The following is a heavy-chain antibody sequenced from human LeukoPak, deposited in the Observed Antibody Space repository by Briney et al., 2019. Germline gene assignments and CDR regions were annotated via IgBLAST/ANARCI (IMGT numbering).Heavy chain of an antibody. V-gene: IGHV7-4-1*02. D-gene: IGHD2-2*01. CDR3: ASSSRDCSSTSCYDGPANWFDP. CDR2: INTNTGNP. CDR1: GYTFTSYG. J-gene: IGHJ5*02. Sequence: ASVKVSCKASGYTFTSYGFSWVRQAPGQGLEWMGWINTNTGNPTYAQGLTGRFVFSLDTSVSTAYLQISSLKAEDTAVYYCASSSRDCSSTSCYDGPANWFDPWGQGTLVTVSS.